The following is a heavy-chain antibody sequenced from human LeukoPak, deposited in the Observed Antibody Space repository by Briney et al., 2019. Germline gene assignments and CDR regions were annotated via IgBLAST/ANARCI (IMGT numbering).Heavy chain of an antibody. Sequence: SETLSLTCAVYGGSFSGYYWSWIRQPPGKGLEWIGEINHSGSTNYNPSLKSRVTISVDTSKNQFSLKLSSVTAADTAVYYCARDNYDSSGYLGGNWFDPWGQGTLVTVSS. D-gene: IGHD3-22*01. CDR3: ARDNYDSSGYLGGNWFDP. J-gene: IGHJ5*02. CDR2: INHSGST. CDR1: GGSFSGYY. V-gene: IGHV4-34*01.